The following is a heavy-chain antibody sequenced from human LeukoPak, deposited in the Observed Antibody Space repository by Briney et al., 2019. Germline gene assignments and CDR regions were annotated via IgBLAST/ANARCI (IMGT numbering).Heavy chain of an antibody. Sequence: ASVKVSCKASGYTFTSYYMHWVRQAPGQGLEWMGIINPSGGSISYAQKFQGRVTMTRDTSTSTVYMELSSLRSEDTAVYYCARENTYYDFWSGYSYYYYYMDVWGKGTTVTVSS. V-gene: IGHV1-46*03. CDR3: ARENTYYDFWSGYSYYYYYMDV. D-gene: IGHD3-3*01. CDR1: GYTFTSYY. J-gene: IGHJ6*03. CDR2: INPSGGSI.